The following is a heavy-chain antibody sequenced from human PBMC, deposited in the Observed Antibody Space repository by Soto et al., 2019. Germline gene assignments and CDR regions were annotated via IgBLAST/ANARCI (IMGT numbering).Heavy chain of an antibody. V-gene: IGHV3-30*03. CDR1: GFTFSSYG. CDR2: ISYDGSNK. D-gene: IGHD1-1*01. CDR3: ATWHLQEHAYDI. J-gene: IGHJ3*02. Sequence: PGGSLRLSCAASGFTFSSYGMHWVRQAPGKGLEWVAVISYDGSNKYYADSVKGRFTISRDNSKNTLYLQMNSLRAEDTAVYYCATWHLQEHAYDIWGQGTMVTVSS.